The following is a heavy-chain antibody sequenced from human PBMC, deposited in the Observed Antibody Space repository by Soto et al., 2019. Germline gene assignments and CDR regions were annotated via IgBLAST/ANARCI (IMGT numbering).Heavy chain of an antibody. CDR3: ARGSPRMGALPTY. D-gene: IGHD1-26*01. V-gene: IGHV1-2*02. CDR2: INPKSGDT. Sequence: ASVKVSCKASGYTFTGYYIHWVRQAPGRGLEWMGWINPKSGDTNYAQKFQGRVSMTRDTSITTAYMEVSRLKSDDTAVYYWARGSPRMGALPTYWGQGTMVTVSS. CDR1: GYTFTGYY. J-gene: IGHJ4*02.